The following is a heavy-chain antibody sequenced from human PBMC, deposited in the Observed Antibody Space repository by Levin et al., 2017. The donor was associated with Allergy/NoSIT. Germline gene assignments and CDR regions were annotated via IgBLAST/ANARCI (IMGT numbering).Heavy chain of an antibody. Sequence: GGSLRLSCAASGFTFSSYGMHWVRQAPGKGLEWVAVIWYDGSNKYYADSVKGRFTISRDNSKNTLYLQMNSLRAEDTAVYYCARDPQQQLVLGYFDYWGQGTLVTVSS. V-gene: IGHV3-33*01. D-gene: IGHD6-13*01. CDR1: GFTFSSYG. CDR3: ARDPQQQLVLGYFDY. J-gene: IGHJ4*02. CDR2: IWYDGSNK.